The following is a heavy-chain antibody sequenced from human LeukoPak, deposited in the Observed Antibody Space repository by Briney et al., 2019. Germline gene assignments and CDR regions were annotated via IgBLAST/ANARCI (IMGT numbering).Heavy chain of an antibody. CDR2: ISYDGSNK. D-gene: IGHD3-16*01. V-gene: IGHV3-30*03. J-gene: IGHJ6*02. Sequence: GSLRLSCAASGFTFSSYGMHWVRQAPGKGLEWVAVISYDGSNKYYADSVKGRFTISRDTSKNTLYLQVNSLRGEDTAVYYCARAGGGHFFYGMDVWGQGTTVTVSS. CDR1: GFTFSSYG. CDR3: ARAGGGHFFYGMDV.